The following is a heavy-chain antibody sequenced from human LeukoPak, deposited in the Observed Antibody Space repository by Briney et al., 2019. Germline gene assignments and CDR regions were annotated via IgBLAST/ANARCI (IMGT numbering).Heavy chain of an antibody. J-gene: IGHJ4*02. CDR1: GFTFSSYA. CDR2: ISYDGSNK. CDR3: ARAPYSGRDKTSTHMYYFDY. D-gene: IGHD1-26*01. V-gene: IGHV3-30-3*01. Sequence: PGGSLRLSCAASGFTFSSYAMHWVRQAPGKGLEWVAVISYDGSNKYYADSVKGRFTISRDNSKNTLYLQMNSLRAEDTAVYYCARAPYSGRDKTSTHMYYFDYWGQGTLVTVSS.